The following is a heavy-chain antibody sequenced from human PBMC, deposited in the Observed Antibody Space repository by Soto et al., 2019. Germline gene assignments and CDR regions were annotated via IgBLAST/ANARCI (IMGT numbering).Heavy chain of an antibody. Sequence: EVQLVESGGGLVKPGGSLRLSCATSGFTFSNAWMNWVRQAPGKGLEWVGRIKSKTDGGTTDYAAPVKGRFTISRDDSKNTLYLQMNSLKTEDTAVYCCSLSTPFYYYYYGMDVWGQGTTVTVSS. CDR2: IKSKTDGGTT. CDR1: GFTFSNAW. J-gene: IGHJ6*02. D-gene: IGHD2-15*01. CDR3: SLSTPFYYYYYGMDV. V-gene: IGHV3-15*07.